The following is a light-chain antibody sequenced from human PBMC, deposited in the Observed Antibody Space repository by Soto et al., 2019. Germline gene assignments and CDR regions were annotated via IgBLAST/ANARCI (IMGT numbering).Light chain of an antibody. CDR2: GAS. V-gene: IGKV3-20*01. CDR3: QQYGSSPRLT. CDR1: QSVSSSY. J-gene: IGKJ4*01. Sequence: EIVFTQSPGTLSLSPGERATLSCRASQSVSSSYLAWYQQKPGQAPRLLIYGASSRATGIPDRFSGSGSGTDFTLTISRLXPEDFAVYYCQQYGSSPRLTFVGGTKVDSK.